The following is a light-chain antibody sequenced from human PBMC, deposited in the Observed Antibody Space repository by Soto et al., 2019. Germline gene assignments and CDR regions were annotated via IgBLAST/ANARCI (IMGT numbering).Light chain of an antibody. J-gene: IGKJ4*01. CDR1: QSVTSY. V-gene: IGKV3-11*01. CDR3: QQRSNWPLT. Sequence: IMMTQSPDILSVSPGERATLSCRASQSVTSYLAWYQQKPGQAPRLLIYDASNRATGIPARFSGSGSGTDFTLTISSLEPEDFAVYYCQQRSNWPLTFGGGTKVDIK. CDR2: DAS.